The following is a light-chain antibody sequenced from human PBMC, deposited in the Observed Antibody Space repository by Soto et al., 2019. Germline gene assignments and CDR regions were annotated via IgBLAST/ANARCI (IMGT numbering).Light chain of an antibody. V-gene: IGKV3-15*01. J-gene: IGKJ2*01. Sequence: EIVMTQSPASLSVSPGERATLSCRASQGVSDKSAWYQQKPGQAPRLLIFGASTRATGIPARFSGSGSGTEFTLTISSLQSEDFAVYYCQQYKSWPYTFGQGTKLEIK. CDR1: QGVSDK. CDR3: QQYKSWPYT. CDR2: GAS.